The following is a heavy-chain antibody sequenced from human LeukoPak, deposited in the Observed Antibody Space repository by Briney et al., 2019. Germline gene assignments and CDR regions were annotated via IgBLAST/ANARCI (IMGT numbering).Heavy chain of an antibody. V-gene: IGHV3-23*01. CDR2: ISGSGGST. D-gene: IGHD3-9*01. Sequence: GGSLRLSCAASGFTFSSYAMSWVRQAPGKGLEWVSAISGSGGSTYYADSVKGRFTISRDNSKNTLYLQMNSLRAEDTAVYYCAKVRADFEGIPYYFDYWGQGTLVTVSS. J-gene: IGHJ4*02. CDR3: AKVRADFEGIPYYFDY. CDR1: GFTFSSYA.